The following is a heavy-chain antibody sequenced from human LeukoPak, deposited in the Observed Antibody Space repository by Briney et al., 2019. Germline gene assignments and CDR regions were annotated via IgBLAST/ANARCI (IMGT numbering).Heavy chain of an antibody. CDR2: ISSSSSTI. J-gene: IGHJ4*02. V-gene: IGHV3-48*02. CDR1: GFTFRRYR. Sequence: PGGSVTLSCAASGFTFRRYRMNWLRQAPGKGLEWVSYISSSSSTIYYADSVKGRFTISRDNAKNSLYLQMNSLRDEDTAVYYCARVPLYWGQGTLVTVSS. CDR3: ARVPLY.